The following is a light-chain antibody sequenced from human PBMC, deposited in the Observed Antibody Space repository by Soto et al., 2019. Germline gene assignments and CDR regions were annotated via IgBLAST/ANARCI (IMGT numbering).Light chain of an antibody. J-gene: IGLJ1*01. CDR3: RSYTSSSTHLYV. V-gene: IGLV2-14*01. CDR2: DVS. CDR1: SSDVGGYNY. Sequence: QSALTHPASVSGSPGQSITISCTGTSSDVGGYNYVSWYQQHPGKAPKLMIYDVSNRPSGVSNLYSGSNSGNTASLTISGLSPEDEADYCCRSYTSSSTHLYVFITGAKVTVL.